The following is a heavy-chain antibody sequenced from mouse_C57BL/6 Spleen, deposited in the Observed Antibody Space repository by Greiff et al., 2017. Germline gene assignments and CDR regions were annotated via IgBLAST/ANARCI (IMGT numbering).Heavy chain of an antibody. J-gene: IGHJ1*03. CDR3: ASGGYFDV. CDR1: GYAFSSYW. Sequence: QVQLQQSGAELVKPGASVKISCKASGYAFSSYWMNWVKQRPGQGLEWIGQIYPDDGDTNYNGKFKGKATLTVDKSSSTAYMELRSLTSEDSAVYYCASGGYFDVWGTGTMVTVSA. CDR2: IYPDDGDT. V-gene: IGHV1-80*01.